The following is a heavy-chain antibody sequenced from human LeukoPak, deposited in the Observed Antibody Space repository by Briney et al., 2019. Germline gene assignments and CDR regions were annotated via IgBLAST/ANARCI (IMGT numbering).Heavy chain of an antibody. Sequence: GASVKVSCKASGYTFTSYYMHWVRQAPGQGLEWMGWINPNSGGTNYAQKFQGRVTMTRDTSISTAYMDLSSLRSEDTAVYYCARTDCGGDCYSSRGWFDPWGQGTLVTVSS. J-gene: IGHJ5*02. CDR3: ARTDCGGDCYSSRGWFDP. CDR2: INPNSGGT. CDR1: GYTFTSYY. D-gene: IGHD2-21*02. V-gene: IGHV1-2*02.